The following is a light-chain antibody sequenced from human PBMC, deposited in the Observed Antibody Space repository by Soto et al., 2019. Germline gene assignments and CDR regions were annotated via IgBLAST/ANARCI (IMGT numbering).Light chain of an antibody. J-gene: IGKJ1*01. V-gene: IGKV3-11*01. CDR3: QQRSNWPA. CDR2: DAS. Sequence: EIVLTQSPATLSLSPGERATLSCRASQSVSSYLAWYQQKPGQAPRLLIYDASNRATGIPARFSGSGSGTDFTRTSSSREPEDFAVYYCQQRSNWPAFGQGTKVEIK. CDR1: QSVSSY.